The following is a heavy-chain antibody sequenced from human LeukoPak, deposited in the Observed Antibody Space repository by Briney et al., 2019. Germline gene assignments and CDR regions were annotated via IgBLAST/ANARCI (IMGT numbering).Heavy chain of an antibody. CDR3: ARGGHSSGWYVLYYFDF. D-gene: IGHD6-19*01. Sequence: NPGGSLRLSCAASGFTFSDYTMNWVRQAPGKGLEWVSSIIGSSSYIYYADSVKGRFTISRDNAKNSLYLQMKSLRAEDTAVYYCARGGHSSGWYVLYYFDFWGRGSLVTVSS. J-gene: IGHJ4*02. V-gene: IGHV3-21*01. CDR1: GFTFSDYT. CDR2: IIGSSSYI.